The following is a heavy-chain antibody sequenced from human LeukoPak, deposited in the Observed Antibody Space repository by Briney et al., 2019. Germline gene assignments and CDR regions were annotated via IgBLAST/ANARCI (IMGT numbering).Heavy chain of an antibody. V-gene: IGHV4-39*07. CDR1: GGSLSSNSYY. CDR3: ARDSGRYYDYNWFHP. D-gene: IGHD3-10*01. Sequence: SETLSPTCTVSGGSLSSNSYYWGWIRQPPGKGLEWIGSTYYTGTTDYNPSLKSRVTISIDTSKNQFSLKLSSVTAADTAMYYCARDSGRYYDYNWFHPWGQGTLVTVSS. J-gene: IGHJ5*02. CDR2: TYYTGTT.